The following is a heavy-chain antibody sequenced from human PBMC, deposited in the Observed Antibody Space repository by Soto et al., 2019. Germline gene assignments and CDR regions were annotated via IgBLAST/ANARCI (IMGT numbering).Heavy chain of an antibody. D-gene: IGHD4-17*01. V-gene: IGHV5-10-1*01. CDR3: ARYGDYGMDV. CDR1: GYSFTSYW. J-gene: IGHJ6*02. CDR2: IDPSDSYT. Sequence: GESLTISCKGSGYSFTSYWINWVRQMPGKGLEWMGRIDPSDSYTNYSPSFQGHVTISADKSISTAWLQWSSLKASDTAMYYCARYGDYGMDVWGQGTTVTVSS.